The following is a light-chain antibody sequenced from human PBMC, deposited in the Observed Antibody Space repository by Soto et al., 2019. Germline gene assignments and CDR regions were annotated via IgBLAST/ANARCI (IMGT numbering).Light chain of an antibody. CDR3: QQYIDWPPGT. CDR2: DTS. CDR1: QSVSSS. Sequence: EIVVTQSPATLSVSPGERVTLSCRASQSVSSSLAWYQQRPGQAPRLLIYDTSTRAAGISARFSGSGSGTEFTLTISSLQSEDFAVYYCQQYIDWPPGTFGPGTAVEIK. J-gene: IGKJ1*01. V-gene: IGKV3-15*01.